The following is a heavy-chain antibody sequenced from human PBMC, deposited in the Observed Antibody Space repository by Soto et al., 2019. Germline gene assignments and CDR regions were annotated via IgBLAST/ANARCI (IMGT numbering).Heavy chain of an antibody. J-gene: IGHJ4*02. Sequence: GESLKISCKGSGYSFANYWIGWVRQMPGRGLEWMGVIYPADSDTRYSPSFQGQVTISADTSINSAYLQWSSLKASDTAIYYCARHYRRTVSDYWGQVTLVTVSS. CDR2: IYPADSDT. D-gene: IGHD4-17*01. CDR1: GYSFANYW. CDR3: ARHYRRTVSDY. V-gene: IGHV5-51*01.